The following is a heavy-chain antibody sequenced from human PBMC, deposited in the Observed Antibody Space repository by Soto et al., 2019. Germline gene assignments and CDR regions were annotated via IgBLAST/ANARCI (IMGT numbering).Heavy chain of an antibody. CDR2: MNPNSGNT. CDR3: ARFVTYYYDSSARDY. J-gene: IGHJ4*02. D-gene: IGHD3-22*01. V-gene: IGHV1-8*01. Sequence: QVQLVQSGAEVKKPGASVKVSCKASGYTFTSYDINWVRQATGQGLEWMGWMNPNSGNTGYAQKFQGRVTMSRNNPISIAYLDVSNLKSEGTDVYFFARFVTYYYDSSARDYWGQGTLVTVSS. CDR1: GYTFTSYD.